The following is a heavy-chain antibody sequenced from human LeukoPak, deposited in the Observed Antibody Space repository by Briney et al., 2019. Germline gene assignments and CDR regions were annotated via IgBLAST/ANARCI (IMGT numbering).Heavy chain of an antibody. Sequence: GGTLRLSCAASGFTFSSYAMHWVRQAPGKGLEWVAVISYDGSNNYYADSVKGRFTMSRDNSKNTLYLQMNSLRAEDTAVYYCAKNGDSERWLQPKFVTHWGQGTLVTVSS. CDR1: GFTFSSYA. CDR2: ISYDGSNN. J-gene: IGHJ4*02. CDR3: AKNGDSERWLQPKFVTH. V-gene: IGHV3-30*04. D-gene: IGHD5-24*01.